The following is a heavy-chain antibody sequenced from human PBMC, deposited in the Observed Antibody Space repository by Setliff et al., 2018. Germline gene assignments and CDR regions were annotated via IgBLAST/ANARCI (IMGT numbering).Heavy chain of an antibody. CDR2: INSDGSST. CDR3: ARAHSSTLSVHDY. J-gene: IGHJ4*02. Sequence: GESLKISCTTSGITFNTAWIHWVRQAPGKGLVWVSRINSDGSSTSYADSVKGRFTISRDNAKNTLYLQMNSLRAEDTAVYYCARAHSSTLSVHDYWGQGTLVTVSS. D-gene: IGHD2-2*01. V-gene: IGHV3-74*01. CDR1: GITFNTAW.